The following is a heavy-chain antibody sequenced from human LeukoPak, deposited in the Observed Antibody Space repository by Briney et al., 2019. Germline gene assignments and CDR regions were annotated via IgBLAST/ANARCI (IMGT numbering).Heavy chain of an antibody. CDR2: ISGSGGST. D-gene: IGHD3-9*01. CDR3: AKGIALRYFDPPGRDY. Sequence: RGSLRLSCAASGFTFSSYAMSWVRQAPGKGLEWVSAISGSGGSTYYADSVKGRFTISRDNSKNTLYLQMNSLRAEDTAVYYCAKGIALRYFDPPGRDYWGQGTLVTVSS. V-gene: IGHV3-23*01. J-gene: IGHJ4*02. CDR1: GFTFSSYA.